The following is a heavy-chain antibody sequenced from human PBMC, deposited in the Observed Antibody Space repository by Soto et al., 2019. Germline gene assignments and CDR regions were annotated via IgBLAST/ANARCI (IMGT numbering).Heavy chain of an antibody. Sequence: ASVKVSCKASGYTFTSYYMHWVRQAPGQGLEWMGIINPSGGSTSYAQKFQGRVTMTRDTSTSIVYMELSSLRSEDTAVYYCARDPDYYDSSGIGGWFDPWGQGTLVTVSS. CDR2: INPSGGST. CDR3: ARDPDYYDSSGIGGWFDP. J-gene: IGHJ5*02. CDR1: GYTFTSYY. D-gene: IGHD3-22*01. V-gene: IGHV1-46*03.